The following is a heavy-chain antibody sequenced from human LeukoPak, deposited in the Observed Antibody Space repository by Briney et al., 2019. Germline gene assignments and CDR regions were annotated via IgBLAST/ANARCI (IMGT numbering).Heavy chain of an antibody. CDR3: ARERDILTGFDY. V-gene: IGHV3-9*01. CDR1: GFTFDDYA. J-gene: IGHJ4*02. Sequence: GGSLRLSCVASGFTFDDYAMHWVRQAPGKGLEWVSGIKGQFTISRENAKNSLYLQMNSLRAEDTAVYYCARERDILTGFDYWGQGTLVTVSS. CDR2: I. D-gene: IGHD3-9*01.